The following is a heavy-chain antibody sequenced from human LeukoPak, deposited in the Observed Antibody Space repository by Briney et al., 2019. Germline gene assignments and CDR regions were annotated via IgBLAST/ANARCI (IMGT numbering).Heavy chain of an antibody. J-gene: IGHJ4*02. Sequence: ASVKVSCKASGYTFTGYYMHWVRQAPGRGLEWMGWIDPNSGGTNYAQKFQGRVTMTRDTSTSTVYMELSSLRSEDTAVYYCATPGVVPAAILLNYWGQGTLVTVSS. CDR1: GYTFTGYY. V-gene: IGHV1-2*02. CDR2: IDPNSGGT. D-gene: IGHD2-2*02. CDR3: ATPGVVPAAILLNY.